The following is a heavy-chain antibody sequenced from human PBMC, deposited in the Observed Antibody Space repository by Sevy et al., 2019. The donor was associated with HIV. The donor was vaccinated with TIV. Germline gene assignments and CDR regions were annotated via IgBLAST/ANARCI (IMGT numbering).Heavy chain of an antibody. CDR3: ARVVSGGPHRIVGSEGVGAFDI. J-gene: IGHJ3*02. CDR1: GFTFSSYW. D-gene: IGHD1-26*01. Sequence: GESLKISCAASGFTFSSYWMSWVRQAPGKGLEWVANIKQDGSEKYYVDSVKGRFTISRDNAKNSLYLQMNSLRAEDTAVYYCARVVSGGPHRIVGSEGVGAFDIWGQGTMVTVSS. V-gene: IGHV3-7*01. CDR2: IKQDGSEK.